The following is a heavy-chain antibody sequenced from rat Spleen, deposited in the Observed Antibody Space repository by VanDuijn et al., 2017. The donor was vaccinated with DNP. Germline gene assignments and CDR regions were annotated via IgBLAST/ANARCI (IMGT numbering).Heavy chain of an antibody. CDR3: TRDRFGDWYFDF. CDR2: ISTSGGST. CDR1: GFTFSSYW. J-gene: IGHJ1*01. D-gene: IGHD4-3*01. V-gene: IGHV5-46*01. Sequence: EVQLVESGGGLVQPGRSLKLSCVASGFTFSSYWMYWIRQAPTKGLEWVATISTSGGSTYYRDSVKGRFTISRDNAKSTLYLQMTSLRSEDTATYYCTRDRFGDWYFDFWGPGTMVTVSS.